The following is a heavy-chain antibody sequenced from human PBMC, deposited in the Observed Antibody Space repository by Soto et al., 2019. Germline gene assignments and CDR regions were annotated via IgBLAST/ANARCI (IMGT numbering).Heavy chain of an antibody. CDR2: IGTAGDT. J-gene: IGHJ4*02. CDR1: GFTFSSYD. V-gene: IGHV3-13*01. D-gene: IGHD6-19*01. CDR3: ARGRVWYSSGWYSSGLDY. Sequence: PGGSLRLSCAASGFTFSSYDMHWVRQATGKGLEWVSAIGTAGDTYYPGSVKGRFTISRENAKNSLYLQMNSLRAEDTAVYYCARGRVWYSSGWYSSGLDYWGQGTLVTVSS.